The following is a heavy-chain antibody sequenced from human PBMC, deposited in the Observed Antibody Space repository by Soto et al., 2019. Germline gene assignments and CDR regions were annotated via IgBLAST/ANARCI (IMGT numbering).Heavy chain of an antibody. V-gene: IGHV4-30-4*01. CDR1: GGSITSDDYV. CDR3: ARVRSGYDKYYFDY. Sequence: QVQLQESGPGLVKPSQTLSLTCTVSGGSITSDDYVWSWIRQPPGKGLEWIGFVYHTGNSYYNPSLTSRLSISSDRSKNPFSLSLSSVTDADTAVYYCARVRSGYDKYYFDYCGQGILVTVSS. D-gene: IGHD5-12*01. J-gene: IGHJ4*02. CDR2: VYHTGNS.